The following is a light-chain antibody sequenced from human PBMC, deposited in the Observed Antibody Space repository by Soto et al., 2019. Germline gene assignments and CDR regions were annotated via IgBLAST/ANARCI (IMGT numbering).Light chain of an antibody. V-gene: IGKV1-13*02. J-gene: IGKJ5*01. Sequence: AIHLTQSPSSLSASVGDRVTITCRASQDIRGALAWYQQKPGKAPKMLIYDVSTLESGVPLRFSGSSSGTDFTLTISSLQPVDFATYYCQQFNSYPITFGQGTRLEIK. CDR1: QDIRGA. CDR2: DVS. CDR3: QQFNSYPIT.